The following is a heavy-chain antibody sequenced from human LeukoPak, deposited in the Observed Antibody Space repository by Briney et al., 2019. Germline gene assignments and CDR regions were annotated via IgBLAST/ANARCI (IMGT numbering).Heavy chain of an antibody. D-gene: IGHD6-13*01. CDR3: ARGAIPRWQQADY. CDR2: IYTSGST. J-gene: IGHJ4*02. Sequence: ASETLSLTCTVSGGSISSGSYYWSWIRQPAGKGLEWIGRIYTSGSTNYNPSLKSRVTISVDTSKNQFSLKLSSVTAADTAVYYCARGAIPRWQQADYWGQGTLVTVSS. CDR1: GGSISSGSYY. V-gene: IGHV4-61*02.